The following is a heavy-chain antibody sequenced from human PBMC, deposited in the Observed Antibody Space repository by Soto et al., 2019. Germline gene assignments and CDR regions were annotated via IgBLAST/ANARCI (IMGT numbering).Heavy chain of an antibody. Sequence: QVQLVQSGAEVKKPGASVKVSCKASGYTFTSYGISWVRQAPGQGLEWMGWISAYNGNTNYAQKLQGRVTMTTDTSTRTAYMELRSLRSDDTAVYYCARDRDYDILTGYYGGIAFDIWGQGTMVTVSS. J-gene: IGHJ3*02. CDR2: ISAYNGNT. V-gene: IGHV1-18*01. CDR1: GYTFTSYG. D-gene: IGHD3-9*01. CDR3: ARDRDYDILTGYYGGIAFDI.